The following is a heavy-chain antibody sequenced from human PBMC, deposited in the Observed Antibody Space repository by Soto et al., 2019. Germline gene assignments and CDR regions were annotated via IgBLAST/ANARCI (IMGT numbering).Heavy chain of an antibody. CDR3: ARDDIAVAGISTYYYYGMDV. J-gene: IGHJ6*02. V-gene: IGHV3-11*01. Sequence: QVQLVESGGGLVKPGGSLRLSCAASGFTFSDYYMSWIRQAPGKGLEWVSYISTSGSTIYYADSVKGRFTISRDSAKNSLYLQMNSLTAEDTAVYYCARDDIAVAGISTYYYYGMDVWGQGTTGTVSS. CDR2: ISTSGSTI. CDR1: GFTFSDYY. D-gene: IGHD6-19*01.